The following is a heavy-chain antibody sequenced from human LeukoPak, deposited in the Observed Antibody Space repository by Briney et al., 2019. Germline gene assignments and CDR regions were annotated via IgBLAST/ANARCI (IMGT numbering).Heavy chain of an antibody. CDR2: IFPILGTA. D-gene: IGHD3-10*01. Sequence: ASVKVSCKASGGTFSSYAISWVRQAPGQGLAWMGGIFPILGTANYAQKFQGRVTITADKSTSTAYMELSSLRSEDTAVYYCAREGGAGGPGDMVRADYGMDVWGQGTTVTVSS. V-gene: IGHV1-69*06. CDR1: GGTFSSYA. CDR3: AREGGAGGPGDMVRADYGMDV. J-gene: IGHJ6*02.